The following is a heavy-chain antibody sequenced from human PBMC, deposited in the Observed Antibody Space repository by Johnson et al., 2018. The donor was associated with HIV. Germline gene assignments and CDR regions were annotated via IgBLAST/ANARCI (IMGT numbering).Heavy chain of an antibody. D-gene: IGHD3-22*01. CDR1: GFTFDDHA. Sequence: QVQLVESGGGLVQPGGSLRLSCEASGFTFDDHAMSWVRQAPVKGLEWVAFIRYDGSNNYYGDSVKGRFTISRDNAKNTLYLQMNGLRAEDTAVYYCATSGNYDDDAFDIWGQGTMVTVAS. V-gene: IGHV3-30*02. CDR3: ATSGNYDDDAFDI. CDR2: IRYDGSNN. J-gene: IGHJ3*02.